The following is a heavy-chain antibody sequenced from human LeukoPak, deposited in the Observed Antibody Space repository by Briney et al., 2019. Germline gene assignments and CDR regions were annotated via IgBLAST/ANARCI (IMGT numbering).Heavy chain of an antibody. Sequence: ASVKVSCKASGYTFTSYYMHWVRRAPGQGLEWMGIINPSGGSTSYAQKFQGRVTMTRDTSTSTVYMELSSLRSEDTAVYYCARVSEQWLVPDYWGQGTLVTVSS. CDR3: ARVSEQWLVPDY. J-gene: IGHJ4*02. V-gene: IGHV1-46*01. CDR2: INPSGGST. D-gene: IGHD6-19*01. CDR1: GYTFTSYY.